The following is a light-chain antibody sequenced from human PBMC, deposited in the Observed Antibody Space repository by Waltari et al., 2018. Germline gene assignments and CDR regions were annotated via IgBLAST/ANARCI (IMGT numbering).Light chain of an antibody. CDR3: CSYAGGSRVI. CDR2: DAT. Sequence: QSALTQPASLSGSPGQSITISCAGTKNDIGTYNFVSWFQQLPGQAPKLIVSDATKRPSVVSYRFSGSKSGNTASLTISGLQAEDEADYYCCSYAGGSRVIFGGGTKLTVL. V-gene: IGLV2-23*01. CDR1: KNDIGTYNF. J-gene: IGLJ2*01.